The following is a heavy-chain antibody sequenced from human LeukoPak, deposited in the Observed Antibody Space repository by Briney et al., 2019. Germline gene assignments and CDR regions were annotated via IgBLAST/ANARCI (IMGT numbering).Heavy chain of an antibody. CDR2: IIPIFGTA. Sequence: SVKVSCKDSGGTFSSYAISWVRQAPGQGLEWMGGIIPIFGTANYAQKFQGRVTITADESTSTAYMELNSMRAEDTDVYYCARNILGYCSCGSCYSGAFDYWGQGTLVTVSS. V-gene: IGHV1-69*13. CDR3: ARNILGYCSCGSCYSGAFDY. D-gene: IGHD2-15*01. J-gene: IGHJ4*02. CDR1: GGTFSSYA.